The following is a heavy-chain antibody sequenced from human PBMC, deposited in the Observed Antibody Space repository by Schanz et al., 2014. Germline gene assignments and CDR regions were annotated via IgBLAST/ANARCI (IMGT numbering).Heavy chain of an antibody. V-gene: IGHV3-15*01. CDR3: TTPDYYGSGSYSDAFDI. J-gene: IGHJ3*02. CDR2: IKSESDGGTT. D-gene: IGHD3-10*01. Sequence: EVQLVESGGGLVKPGGSLRLSCAASGFTFNYAWMNWVRQAPGKGLEWVARIKSESDGGTTDYAAPVQGRFTISRDDSKSTLYLQMNSLKTEDTAVYYCTTPDYYGSGSYSDAFDIWGRGTKVTVSS. CDR1: GFTFNYAW.